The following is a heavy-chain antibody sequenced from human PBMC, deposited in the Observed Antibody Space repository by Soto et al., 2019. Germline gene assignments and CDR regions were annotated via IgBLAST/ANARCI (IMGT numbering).Heavy chain of an antibody. J-gene: IGHJ4*02. Sequence: EVQLVESGGGVVEPGGSLRLSCALSGLTFSKTWMSWVRQAPGKGLEWVGRIKSKNDGGTIDRIAPVKDRFIISRDDSKATVYLQMNSVKTEDTAVYYCTTDPRYWGQGTLVTVSS. CDR2: IKSKNDGGTI. CDR3: TTDPRY. CDR1: GLTFSKTW. V-gene: IGHV3-15*01.